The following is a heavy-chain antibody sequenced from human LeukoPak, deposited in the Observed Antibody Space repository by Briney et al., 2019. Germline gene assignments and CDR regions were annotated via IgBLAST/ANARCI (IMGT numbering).Heavy chain of an antibody. CDR1: GGSISSYY. Sequence: SETLSLTCTVSGGSISSYYWSWIRQPPGKGLEWIGYIYYSGSTNYNPSLKSRVTISVDTSKNQFSLKLSSVTAADTAVYYCASYPVSGSYYDYWGQGTLATVSS. V-gene: IGHV4-59*08. J-gene: IGHJ4*02. CDR2: IYYSGST. D-gene: IGHD1-26*01. CDR3: ASYPVSGSYYDY.